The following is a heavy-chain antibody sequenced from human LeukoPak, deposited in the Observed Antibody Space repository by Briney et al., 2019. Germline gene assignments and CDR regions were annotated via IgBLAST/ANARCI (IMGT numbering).Heavy chain of an antibody. Sequence: PGGSLRLSCAASGFTFSSHSMSWVRQAPGKGLDWVAHINQDGSVKYYVDSVKGRFTVSRDNAKNSLYLQMNSLRAEDTAVYYCARDYYFDYWGQGTLVTVSS. CDR3: ARDYYFDY. J-gene: IGHJ4*02. V-gene: IGHV3-7*01. CDR1: GFTFSSHS. CDR2: INQDGSVK.